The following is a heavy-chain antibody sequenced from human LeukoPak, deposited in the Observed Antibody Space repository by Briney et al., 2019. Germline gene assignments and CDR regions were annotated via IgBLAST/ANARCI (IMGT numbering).Heavy chain of an antibody. V-gene: IGHV1-69*05. D-gene: IGHD3-22*01. J-gene: IGHJ3*02. Sequence: ASVKVSCKASGGTFSSYAISWVRRAPGQGLEWMGRIIPIFDTANYAQKFQGRVTITTDESTSTAYMELSSLRSEDTAVYYCARCYYDSSGYAFDIWGQGTMVTVSS. CDR3: ARCYYDSSGYAFDI. CDR1: GGTFSSYA. CDR2: IIPIFDTA.